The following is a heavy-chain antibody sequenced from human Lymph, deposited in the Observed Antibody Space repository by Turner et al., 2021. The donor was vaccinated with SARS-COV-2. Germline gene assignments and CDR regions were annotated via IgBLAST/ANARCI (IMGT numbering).Heavy chain of an antibody. CDR1: GFTFSSYA. CDR3: ARSGPNFDF. V-gene: IGHV3-30-3*01. CDR2: ISYDGSNK. J-gene: IGHJ4*02. D-gene: IGHD7-27*01. Sequence: QVQLVESGGGVVKPGRSLRLSFAASGFTFSSYAMNWVRQAQGKGLEWVTLISYDGSNKYYADSVKGRFTISRDNSKNTLYLQMNSLRAEDTAVYYCARSGPNFDFWGQGTLVTVSS.